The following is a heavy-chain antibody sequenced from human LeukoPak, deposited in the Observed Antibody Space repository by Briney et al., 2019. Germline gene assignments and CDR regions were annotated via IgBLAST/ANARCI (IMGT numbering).Heavy chain of an antibody. CDR2: IYYSGTT. Sequence: PQTLSLTCTVSGGSISSGGYYWSWIRQHPGKGLEWIGCIYYSGTTYYHPSLTSRVAISVDTSKNQFSLKLSSVTAADTAVYYCARSGTVTTWNYWGQGTLVTVSS. CDR1: GGSISSGGYY. V-gene: IGHV4-31*03. J-gene: IGHJ4*02. D-gene: IGHD4-17*01. CDR3: ARSGTVTTWNY.